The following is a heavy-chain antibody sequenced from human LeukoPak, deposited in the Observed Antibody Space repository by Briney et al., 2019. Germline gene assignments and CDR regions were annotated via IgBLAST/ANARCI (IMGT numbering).Heavy chain of an antibody. V-gene: IGHV3-11*01. D-gene: IGHD3-3*01. CDR3: ARSYYDFWSGYSY. J-gene: IGHJ4*02. Sequence: GGSLRLSCAASGLTVSSNYMSWIRQAPGKGLEWVSYISSSGSTIYYADSVKGRFTISRDNAKNSLYLQMNSLRAEDTAVYYCARSYYDFWSGYSYWGQGTLVTVSS. CDR2: ISSSGSTI. CDR1: GLTVSSNY.